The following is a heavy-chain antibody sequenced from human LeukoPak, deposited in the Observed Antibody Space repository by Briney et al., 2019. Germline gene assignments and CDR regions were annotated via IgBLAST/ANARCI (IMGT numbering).Heavy chain of an antibody. J-gene: IGHJ4*02. CDR3: AKELGYCSGGSCYGNGLDY. V-gene: IGHV3-30-3*01. Sequence: GGSLRLSCAASGFTFSSYAMHWVRQAPGKGLEWVAVISYDGSNKYYADSVKGRFTISRDNSKNTLYLQMNSLRAEDTAVYYCAKELGYCSGGSCYGNGLDYWGQGTLVTVSS. CDR2: ISYDGSNK. D-gene: IGHD2-15*01. CDR1: GFTFSSYA.